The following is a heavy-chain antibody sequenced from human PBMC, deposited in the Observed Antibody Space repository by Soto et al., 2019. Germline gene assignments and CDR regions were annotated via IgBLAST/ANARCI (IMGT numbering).Heavy chain of an antibody. D-gene: IGHD2-8*01. J-gene: IGHJ5*02. V-gene: IGHV3-21*01. CDR2: ISSSSSYI. Sequence: GESLKISCAASGFTFSSYSMNWVRQAPGKGLEWVSSISSSSSYIYYADSVKGRFTISRDNAKNSLYLQMNSLRAEDTAVYYCARAPQYCTNGVCYQRQNWFDPWGQGTLVTVSS. CDR3: ARAPQYCTNGVCYQRQNWFDP. CDR1: GFTFSSYS.